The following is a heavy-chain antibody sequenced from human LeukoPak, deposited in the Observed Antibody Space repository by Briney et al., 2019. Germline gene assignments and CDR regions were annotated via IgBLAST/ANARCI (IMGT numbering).Heavy chain of an antibody. D-gene: IGHD4-17*01. CDR2: ISSSSSYI. CDR3: ATTLYGDSPRGAFDI. Sequence: PGGSLRLSCAASGFTFSSYEMNWVRQTPGKGLEWVSSISSSSSYIYYADSVKGRFTISRDNAKNSLYLQMNSLRAEDTAVYYCATTLYGDSPRGAFDIWGQGTMVTVSS. V-gene: IGHV3-21*04. CDR1: GFTFSSYE. J-gene: IGHJ3*02.